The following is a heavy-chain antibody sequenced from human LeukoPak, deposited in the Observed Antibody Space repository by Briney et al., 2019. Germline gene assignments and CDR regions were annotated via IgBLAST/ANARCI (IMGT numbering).Heavy chain of an antibody. CDR3: ARDPGNYYDSSGYYYYYYMDV. V-gene: IGHV4-34*01. CDR1: GESFSGYY. D-gene: IGHD3-22*01. J-gene: IGHJ6*03. CDR2: INHSGST. Sequence: SETLSLTCAVYGESFSGYYWSWLSQPPGKGLEWIGEINHSGSTNYNPSLKSRVTISVDTSKNQFSLKLSSVTAADTAVYYCARDPGNYYDSSGYYYYYYMDVWGKGTTVTVSS.